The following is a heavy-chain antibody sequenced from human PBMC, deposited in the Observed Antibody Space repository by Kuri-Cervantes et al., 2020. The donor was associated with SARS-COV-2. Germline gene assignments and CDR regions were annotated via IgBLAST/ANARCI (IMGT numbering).Heavy chain of an antibody. J-gene: IGHJ4*02. D-gene: IGHD6-13*01. CDR1: GGSIYSTSYY. V-gene: IGHV4-39*07. CDR2: IYYRGPT. Sequence: SETLSLTCTVYGGSIYSTSYYWGWIRQPPGKGLEWIGSIYYRGPTYYNPSLKSRVTISVDTSKNQFSLKLSSVTAADTAVYYCTRGGGGSSWYFDYWGQGTLVVVSS. CDR3: TRGGGGSSWYFDY.